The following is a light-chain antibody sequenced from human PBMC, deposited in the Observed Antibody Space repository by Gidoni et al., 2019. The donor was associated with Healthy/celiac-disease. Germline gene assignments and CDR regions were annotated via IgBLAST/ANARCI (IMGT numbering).Light chain of an antibody. CDR2: WAS. J-gene: IGKJ2*01. Sequence: DIVMPQSPDSLAVSLGERATINCKSSQSVLYSSNNKNYLAWYQQKPGQPPKLLIYWASTRESGVPDRFSGSGSGTEFTLTISSLQAEDVAVYYCQQYYSAPPLYTFGQGTKLEIK. CDR1: QSVLYSSNNKNY. V-gene: IGKV4-1*01. CDR3: QQYYSAPPLYT.